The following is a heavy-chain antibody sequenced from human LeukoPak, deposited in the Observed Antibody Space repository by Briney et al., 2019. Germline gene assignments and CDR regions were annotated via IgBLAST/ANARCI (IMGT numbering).Heavy chain of an antibody. J-gene: IGHJ6*02. V-gene: IGHV1-8*01. CDR2: MNPNSGNT. CDR1: GYTFTSYD. CDR3: AREHDTGAAAGNYYYYYGMDV. Sequence: ASVKVSCKASGYTFTSYDINWVRQATGQGLEWMGWMNPNSGNTGYAQKFQGRVTMTRNTSISTAYMELSSLRSEDTAVYYCAREHDTGAAAGNYYYYYGMDVWGQGTTVTVSS. D-gene: IGHD6-13*01.